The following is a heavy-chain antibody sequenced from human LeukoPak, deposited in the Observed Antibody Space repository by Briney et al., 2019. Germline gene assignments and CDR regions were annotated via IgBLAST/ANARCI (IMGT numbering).Heavy chain of an antibody. V-gene: IGHV1-18*01. CDR2: ISAYNGNT. D-gene: IGHD3-3*01. J-gene: IGHJ6*02. Sequence: VKVSCKASGYTFTSYGISWERQAPGQGLEWMGWISAYNGNTNYAQKLQGRVTMTTDTSTSTAYMELRSLRSDDTAVYYCARVRGYYSLYYYYGMDVWGQGTTVTVSS. CDR3: ARVRGYYSLYYYYGMDV. CDR1: GYTFTSYG.